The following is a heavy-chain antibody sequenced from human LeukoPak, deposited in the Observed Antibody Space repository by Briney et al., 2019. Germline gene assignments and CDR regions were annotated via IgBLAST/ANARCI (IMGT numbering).Heavy chain of an antibody. V-gene: IGHV4-59*01. CDR1: GGSISSYY. D-gene: IGHD3-10*01. CDR3: TSYGSGSYYMGFDY. CDR2: IYYSGST. Sequence: PSETLSLTCTVSGGSISSYYWSWIRQPPGKGLEWIGYIYYSGSTNYNPSLKSRVTISVDTSKNQFSLKLSSVTAADTAVYYCTSYGSGSYYMGFDYWGQGTLVTVSS. J-gene: IGHJ4*02.